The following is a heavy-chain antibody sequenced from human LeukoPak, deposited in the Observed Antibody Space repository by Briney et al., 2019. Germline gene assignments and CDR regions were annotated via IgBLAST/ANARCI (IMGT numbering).Heavy chain of an antibody. V-gene: IGHV3-74*01. Sequence: GGSLRLSCAASGFTFSDYWIHWVRQAPGKGLVWVSRINTDGSITNYADSVKGRFSISGDNAKNTLYLQMSSLRAEDTAVYYCARDRGPRTGFMVREAYDYWGQGALVTVSS. CDR1: GFTFSDYW. D-gene: IGHD3-10*01. CDR2: INTDGSIT. J-gene: IGHJ4*02. CDR3: ARDRGPRTGFMVREAYDY.